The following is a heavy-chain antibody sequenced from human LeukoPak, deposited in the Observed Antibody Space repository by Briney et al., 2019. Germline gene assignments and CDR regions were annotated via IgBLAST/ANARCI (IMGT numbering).Heavy chain of an antibody. CDR2: IYYSGST. CDR1: GGSISSYY. D-gene: IGHD3-10*02. V-gene: IGHV4-59*01. CDR3: ARDRMIGPYSYYGMDV. Sequence: NPSETLSLTCTVSGGSISSYYWSCIRQPPGKGLEWIGYIYYSGSTNYNPSLKSRVTISVDTSKNQFSLKLSSVTAADTAVYYCARDRMIGPYSYYGMDVWGQGTTVTVSS. J-gene: IGHJ6*02.